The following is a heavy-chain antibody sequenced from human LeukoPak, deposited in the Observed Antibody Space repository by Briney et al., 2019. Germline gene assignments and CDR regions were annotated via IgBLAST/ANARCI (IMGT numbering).Heavy chain of an antibody. J-gene: IGHJ4*02. D-gene: IGHD3-22*01. Sequence: PSETLSLTCTVSGYSISSGNYWGWIRQPPGKGLEWIRSIYHTGSTYYNPSLKSRVTISVGTSKNQFSLKLTSVTAADTAVYYCARINDSSGYACDYWGQGTLVTVSS. V-gene: IGHV4-38-2*02. CDR2: IYHTGST. CDR3: ARINDSSGYACDY. CDR1: GYSISSGNY.